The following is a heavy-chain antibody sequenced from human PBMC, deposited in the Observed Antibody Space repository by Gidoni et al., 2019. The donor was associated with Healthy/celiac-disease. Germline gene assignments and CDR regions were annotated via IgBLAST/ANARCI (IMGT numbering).Heavy chain of an antibody. V-gene: IGHV4-34*01. CDR3: ASLPSSSRSRNWFDP. CDR1: GGSFSGYY. CDR2: INHSGST. J-gene: IGHJ5*02. Sequence: QVQLQQWGAGLLKPSETLSLTCAVYGGSFSGYYWSWIRQPPGKGLEWIGEINHSGSTNYNPSLKSRVTISVDTSKNQFSLKLSSVTAADTAVYYCASLPSSSRSRNWFDPWGQGTLVTVSS. D-gene: IGHD6-6*01.